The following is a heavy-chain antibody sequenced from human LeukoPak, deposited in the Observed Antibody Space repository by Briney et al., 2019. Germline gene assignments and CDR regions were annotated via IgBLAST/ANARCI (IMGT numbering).Heavy chain of an antibody. CDR1: KFTFSDYS. J-gene: IGHJ2*01. CDR2: ISSIRNYI. CDR3: ARVSPSYCSGGGCYLYWYFDL. V-gene: IGHV3-21*01. Sequence: GGSLRLSCAASKFTFSDYSMSWVRQAPGKGLEWVSSISSIRNYIYYADSVKGRFTISRDNAKNSLYLQMNSLGAEDTAVYYCARVSPSYCSGGGCYLYWYFDLWGRGSLVTVSS. D-gene: IGHD2-15*01.